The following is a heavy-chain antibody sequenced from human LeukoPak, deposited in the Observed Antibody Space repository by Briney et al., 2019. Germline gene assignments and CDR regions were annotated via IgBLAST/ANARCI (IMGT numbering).Heavy chain of an antibody. CDR1: GFTFSNHW. V-gene: IGHV3-7*01. CDR2: IKQDGSSI. Sequence: GGSLRPSCAASGFTFSNHWMSWVRQAPGKGLQWVANIKQDGSSIYYVDSVRGRFTISRDNARNSLYLQMNSLRAEDTAVYYCVRDVDYWGQGTLVTVSS. J-gene: IGHJ4*02. CDR3: VRDVDY.